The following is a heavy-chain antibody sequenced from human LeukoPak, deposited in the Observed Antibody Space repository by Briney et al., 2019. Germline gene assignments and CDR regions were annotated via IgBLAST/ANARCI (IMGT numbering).Heavy chain of an antibody. CDR2: IYYSGST. CDR3: AGDDMVRGLY. V-gene: IGHV4-39*07. CDR1: GGSISSNSYY. J-gene: IGHJ4*02. Sequence: PSETLSLTCTVSGGSISSNSYYWGWIRQPPGKGLEWIGSIYYSGSTYYNPSLKSRVTISVDKSKNHFSLRLSSVTAADTAVYYCAGDDMVRGLYWGQGTLVTVSS. D-gene: IGHD3-10*01.